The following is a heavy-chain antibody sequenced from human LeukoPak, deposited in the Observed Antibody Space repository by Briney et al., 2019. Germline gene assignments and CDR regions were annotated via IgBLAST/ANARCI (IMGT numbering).Heavy chain of an antibody. J-gene: IGHJ3*02. Sequence: GGSLRLSRAASGFTVSSNYMSWVRQAPGKGLEWVSVIYSGGSTYYADSVKGRFTISRDNAKNTLYLQMNSLRAEDTAVYYCVRDGDHFDFDIWGQGTMVTVSS. V-gene: IGHV3-53*01. CDR2: IYSGGST. D-gene: IGHD3-9*01. CDR1: GFTVSSNY. CDR3: VRDGDHFDFDI.